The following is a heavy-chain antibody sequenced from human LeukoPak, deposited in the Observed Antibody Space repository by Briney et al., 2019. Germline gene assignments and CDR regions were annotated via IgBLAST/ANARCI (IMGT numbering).Heavy chain of an antibody. V-gene: IGHV3-48*04. CDR2: ISSSGSTI. Sequence: GGSLRLSCVASGFTFSTYSMNWVRQAPGKGLEWVSYISSSGSTIYYADSVKGRFTISRDNAKNSLYLQMNSLRAEDTAVYYCARNSYMVRGVMATRTSHFDYWGQGTLVTVSS. CDR3: ARNSYMVRGVMATRTSHFDY. CDR1: GFTFSTYS. D-gene: IGHD3-10*01. J-gene: IGHJ4*02.